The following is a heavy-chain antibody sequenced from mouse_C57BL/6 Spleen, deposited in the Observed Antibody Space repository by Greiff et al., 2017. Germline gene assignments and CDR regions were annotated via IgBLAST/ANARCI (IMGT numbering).Heavy chain of an antibody. Sequence: EVQLVESGGGLVKPGGSLKLSCAASGFTFSDYGMHWVRQAPEKGLEWVAYISSGSSTIYYADTVKGRFTISRDNAKNTLFLQMTSLRSEDTAMYYCARDDYDVAYAMDYWGQGTSVTVSS. J-gene: IGHJ4*01. CDR1: GFTFSDYG. D-gene: IGHD2-4*01. V-gene: IGHV5-17*01. CDR3: ARDDYDVAYAMDY. CDR2: ISSGSSTI.